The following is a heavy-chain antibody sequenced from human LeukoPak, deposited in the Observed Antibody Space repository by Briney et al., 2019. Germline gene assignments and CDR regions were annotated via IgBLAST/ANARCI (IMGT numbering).Heavy chain of an antibody. CDR1: GGSISSYY. D-gene: IGHD5-12*01. CDR3: ARSYSGYDY. J-gene: IGHJ4*02. V-gene: IGHV4-59*12. Sequence: PSETLSLTCTVSGGSISSYYWSWIRQPPGKGLEWIGYIYYSGSTNYNPSLKSRVTTSVDTSKKQFSLKLSSVTAADTAVYYCARSYSGYDYWGQGTLVTVSS. CDR2: IYYSGST.